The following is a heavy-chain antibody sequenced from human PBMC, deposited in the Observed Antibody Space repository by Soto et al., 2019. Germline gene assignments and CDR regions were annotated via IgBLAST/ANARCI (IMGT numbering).Heavy chain of an antibody. J-gene: IGHJ3*02. D-gene: IGHD3-22*01. CDR1: GGSIDFYY. CDR3: ARDVYDKNGYHYSASDM. Sequence: LSLTCTVSGGSIDFYYWSWIRQPPGKGLEWLSYINPSSNIIYYADSVKGRFTISRDNAKNSLYLQMNSLRAEDTAVYFCARDVYDKNGYHYSASDMWGQGTMVTVSS. V-gene: IGHV3-11*01. CDR2: INPSSNII.